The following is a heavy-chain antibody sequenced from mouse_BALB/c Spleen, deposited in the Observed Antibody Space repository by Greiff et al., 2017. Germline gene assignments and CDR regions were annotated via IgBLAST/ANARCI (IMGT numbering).Heavy chain of an antibody. V-gene: IGHV1-5*01. Sequence: VQLQQSGTVLARPGASVKMSCKASGYSFTSYWMHWVKQRPGQGLEWIGAIYPGNSDTSYNQKFKGKAKLTAVTSASTAYMELSSLTNEDSAVYYCTRAYITTVYFDYWGQGTTLTVSS. J-gene: IGHJ2*01. CDR1: GYSFTSYW. CDR3: TRAYITTVYFDY. CDR2: IYPGNSDT. D-gene: IGHD1-1*01.